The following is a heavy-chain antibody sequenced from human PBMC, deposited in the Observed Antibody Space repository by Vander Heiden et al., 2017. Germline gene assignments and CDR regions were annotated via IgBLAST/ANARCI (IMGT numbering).Heavy chain of an antibody. J-gene: IGHJ4*02. V-gene: IGHV3-74*01. CDR1: GFPFSRDW. CDR2: VNGDGSST. D-gene: IGHD6-13*01. Sequence: EVQLVESGGGLVQPGGSLRLSCAASGFPFSRDWMHWVRQVPGKGLVWVSHVNGDGSSTNYADSVKGRFTISRDNAKNTLYLQMNSLSAEDTAVYHCARHSFGNSWPFDSWGQGTLVTVSS. CDR3: ARHSFGNSWPFDS.